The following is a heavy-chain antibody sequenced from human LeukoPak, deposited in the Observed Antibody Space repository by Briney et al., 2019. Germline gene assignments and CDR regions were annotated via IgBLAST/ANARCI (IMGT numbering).Heavy chain of an antibody. V-gene: IGHV3-30*18. CDR2: ISYDGRNK. Sequence: GGSLRLSCAASGFTFSSYGMHWVRQAPGKGLEWVAVISYDGRNKYYVDSVKGRFTISRDNSKNTLYLQMNSLRADDTAVYYCAKGPLGHYDSGSYSGFDYWGQGTLVTVSS. J-gene: IGHJ4*02. CDR1: GFTFSSYG. CDR3: AKGPLGHYDSGSYSGFDY. D-gene: IGHD3-10*01.